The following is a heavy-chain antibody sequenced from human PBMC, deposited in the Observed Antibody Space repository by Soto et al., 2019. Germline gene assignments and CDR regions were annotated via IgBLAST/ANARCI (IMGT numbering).Heavy chain of an antibody. J-gene: IGHJ4*02. CDR2: INPSGGST. Sequence: QVQLVQSGAEVKKPGASVKVSCKASGYTFTNYYMHWVRQAPGQGLEWMGIINPSGGSTSYAQKFQGRVTMNRDTSTSTVYMELSSLRSEDTAVYYCARFSDQRSYGDYADYWGQGTLVTVSS. CDR1: GYTFTNYY. D-gene: IGHD4-17*01. CDR3: ARFSDQRSYGDYADY. V-gene: IGHV1-46*01.